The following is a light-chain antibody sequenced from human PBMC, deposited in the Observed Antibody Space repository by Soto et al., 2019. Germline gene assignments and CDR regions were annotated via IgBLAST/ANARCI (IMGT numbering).Light chain of an antibody. V-gene: IGLV2-8*01. CDR1: SSDVGGYSY. CDR3: SSYAGSNNLV. J-gene: IGLJ2*01. CDR2: EVT. Sequence: QSVLTQPTSASGSPGQSVTISCTGTSSDVGGYSYVSWYQQHPGKAPKLMIYEVTKRPSGVPDLFSGSKSGNTASLTVSGLQAEDEADYYCSSYAGSNNLVFVGGTKLTVL.